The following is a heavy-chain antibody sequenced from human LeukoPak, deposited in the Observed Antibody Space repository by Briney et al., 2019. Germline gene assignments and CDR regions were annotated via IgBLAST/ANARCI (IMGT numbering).Heavy chain of an antibody. CDR1: GGTFSGYA. CDR3: ARDLSGSSSWSPMSYYYGMDV. Sequence: ASLKVSCKACGGTFSGYAISWVRQAPGQGLEWIGLINPSGGSTSYAQKFQGRVTMTRDTSTSTVYMELSSLRSEDTAVYYCARDLSGSSSWSPMSYYYGMDVWGQGTTVTVSS. V-gene: IGHV1-46*01. CDR2: INPSGGST. J-gene: IGHJ6*02. D-gene: IGHD6-13*01.